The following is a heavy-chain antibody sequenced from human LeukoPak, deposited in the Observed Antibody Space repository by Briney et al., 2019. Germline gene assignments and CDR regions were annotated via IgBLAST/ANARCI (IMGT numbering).Heavy chain of an antibody. J-gene: IGHJ4*02. CDR1: GFTFSSYG. D-gene: IGHD3-10*01. V-gene: IGHV3-30*02. CDR2: VRYDGSNK. Sequence: GGSLRLSCAASGFTFSSYGMHWVRQAPGKGLEWVAFVRYDGSNKYYADSVKGRFTISRDNSKNTLYLQMNSLRAEDTAVYYCAVGDYYGSGSYKPPPFDYWGQGTLVTVSS. CDR3: AVGDYYGSGSYKPPPFDY.